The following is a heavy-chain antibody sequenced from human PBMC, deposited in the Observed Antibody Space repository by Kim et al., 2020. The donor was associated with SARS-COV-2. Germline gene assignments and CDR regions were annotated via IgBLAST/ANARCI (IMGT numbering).Heavy chain of an antibody. D-gene: IGHD6-13*01. V-gene: IGHV3-33*01. CDR2: IWYDGSNK. J-gene: IGHJ6*02. CDR1: GFTFSSYG. Sequence: GGSLRLSCAASGFTFSSYGMHWVRQAPGKGLEWVAVIWYDGSNKYYADSVKGRFTISRDNSKNTLYLQMNSLRAEDTAVYYCARDWSTEQLVYYGMDVWGQGSTVTVSS. CDR3: ARDWSTEQLVYYGMDV.